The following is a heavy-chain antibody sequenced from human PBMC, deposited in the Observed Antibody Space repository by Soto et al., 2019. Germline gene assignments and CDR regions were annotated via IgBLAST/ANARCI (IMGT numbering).Heavy chain of an antibody. CDR1: GYSFTSYW. Sequence: LGESLKISCKGSGYSFTSYWIGWVRQMPGKGLEWMGIIYPGDSDTRYSPSFQGLVTISADKSISTAYLQWSSLKASDTAMYYCARSRITMVRGVIRPAGGMDVWGQGTTVTVSS. D-gene: IGHD3-10*01. CDR3: ARSRITMVRGVIRPAGGMDV. CDR2: IYPGDSDT. J-gene: IGHJ6*02. V-gene: IGHV5-51*01.